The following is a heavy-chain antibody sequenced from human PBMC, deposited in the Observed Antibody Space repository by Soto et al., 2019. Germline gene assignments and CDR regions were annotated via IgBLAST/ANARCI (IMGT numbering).Heavy chain of an antibody. CDR1: GGSFSAYY. J-gene: IGHJ3*02. D-gene: IGHD4-17*01. CDR3: ARDRGSLTTGDGTFDI. CDR2: VSYSGTT. V-gene: IGHV4-59*01. Sequence: PSETLSLTCTVSGGSFSAYYWTWIRQPPGKGLEWVGYVSYSGTTNYSPSLKNRVTISLDTSKNEFSLKLRSATAADTAVYYCARDRGSLTTGDGTFDIWGPGTMVTVSS.